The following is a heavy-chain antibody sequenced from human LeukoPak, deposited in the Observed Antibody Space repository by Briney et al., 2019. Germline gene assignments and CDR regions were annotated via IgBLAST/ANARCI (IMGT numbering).Heavy chain of an antibody. D-gene: IGHD4/OR15-4a*01. Sequence: GGSLRLSCAASGFTFSNYAMSWVRQAPGKGLEWVSTISNSGDATYYADSVKGRFTISRDNSKNTLYLQMNSLRAEDTAVYYCAGAWYFDYWGQGTLVTVSS. CDR3: AGAWYFDY. V-gene: IGHV3-23*01. CDR2: ISNSGDAT. J-gene: IGHJ4*02. CDR1: GFTFSNYA.